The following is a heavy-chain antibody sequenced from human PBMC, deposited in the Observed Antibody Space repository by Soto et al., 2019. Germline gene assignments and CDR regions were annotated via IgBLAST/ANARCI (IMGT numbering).Heavy chain of an antibody. D-gene: IGHD6-6*01. Sequence: PSETLSLTCVVSGGSISSTTYFWGWIRQPPGKGLEWIGSIYYSGGTYNNPSLKSRVTISVDTSKNHFSLKLSSVTAADTAVYYCARHVRGSSTSGNFDYWGQGTQVTVSS. CDR2: IYYSGGT. CDR1: GGSISSTTYF. CDR3: ARHVRGSSTSGNFDY. V-gene: IGHV4-39*01. J-gene: IGHJ4*02.